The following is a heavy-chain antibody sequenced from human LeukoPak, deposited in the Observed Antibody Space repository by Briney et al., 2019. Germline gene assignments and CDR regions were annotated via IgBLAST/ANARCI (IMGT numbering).Heavy chain of an antibody. CDR2: ISHDGSNK. V-gene: IGHV3-30*04. CDR1: GFTFSSYA. CDR3: ASNAYSGSYYFDY. J-gene: IGHJ4*02. D-gene: IGHD1-26*01. Sequence: GGSLRLSCAASGFTFSSYAMHWVRQAPGKGLEWVAVISHDGSNKYYADSVKGRFTISRDNSKNTLYLQMNSLRAEDTAVYYCASNAYSGSYYFDYWGQGTLVTVSS.